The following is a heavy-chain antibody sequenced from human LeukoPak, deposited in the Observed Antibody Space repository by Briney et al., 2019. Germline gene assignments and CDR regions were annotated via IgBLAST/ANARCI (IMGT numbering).Heavy chain of an antibody. D-gene: IGHD3-22*01. Sequence: GGSLRLSCAASGFTFSSYAMSWVRQAPGKGLEWVSYISSSSSTIYYADSVKGRFTISRDNAKNSLYLQMNSLRAEDTAVYYCARDYYDSSGYYHGALWGQGTLVTVSS. CDR2: ISSSSSTI. CDR3: ARDYYDSSGYYHGAL. J-gene: IGHJ4*02. CDR1: GFTFSSYA. V-gene: IGHV3-48*01.